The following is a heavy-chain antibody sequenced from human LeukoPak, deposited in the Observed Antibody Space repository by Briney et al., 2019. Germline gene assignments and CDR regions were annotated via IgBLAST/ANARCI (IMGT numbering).Heavy chain of an antibody. Sequence: ASVKVSCKASGYTFTSYGISWVRQAPGQELEWMGWISAYNGNTSYAQKLQGRVTMTTDTSTSTAYMELRSLRSDDTAVYYCARVRAYRGSGSYYKAHFDYWGQGTLVTVSS. J-gene: IGHJ4*02. D-gene: IGHD3-10*01. CDR1: GYTFTSYG. V-gene: IGHV1-18*01. CDR3: ARVRAYRGSGSYYKAHFDY. CDR2: ISAYNGNT.